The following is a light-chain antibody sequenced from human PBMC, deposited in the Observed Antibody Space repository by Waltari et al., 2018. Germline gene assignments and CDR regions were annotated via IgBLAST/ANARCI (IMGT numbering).Light chain of an antibody. J-gene: IGKJ1*01. Sequence: DIVMTQSPLFLPVTPGEPASISCRSSQSLLHSSGYTFLDWYLQKPGQSPQLLIYLVSNRASGVPDRFSGSGSGTDFTLKSSRVEAEDVGVYYCMQARQTPWTFGQGTKVEIK. V-gene: IGKV2-28*01. CDR2: LVS. CDR3: MQARQTPWT. CDR1: QSLLHSSGYTF.